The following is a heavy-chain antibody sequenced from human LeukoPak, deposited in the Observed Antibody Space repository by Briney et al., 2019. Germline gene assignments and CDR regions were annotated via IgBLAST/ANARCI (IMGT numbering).Heavy chain of an antibody. D-gene: IGHD3-9*01. J-gene: IGHJ4*02. V-gene: IGHV3-23*01. Sequence: QSGGSLRLSCAASGFTFSNYAMSWVRQAPGKGLEWVSAISGSGGSTYYADSVKGRFTISRDNSKNTLYLQMNSLRAEDTAVYYCAKSSVYDILTGHFPNPPAGVYFDYWGQGSLVTVSS. CDR3: AKSSVYDILTGHFPNPPAGVYFDY. CDR2: ISGSGGST. CDR1: GFTFSNYA.